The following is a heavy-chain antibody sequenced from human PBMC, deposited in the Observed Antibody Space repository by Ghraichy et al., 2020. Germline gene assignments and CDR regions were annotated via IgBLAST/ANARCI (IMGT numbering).Heavy chain of an antibody. CDR3: ARTTVTTSAAFDI. CDR2: INHSGST. D-gene: IGHD4-17*01. J-gene: IGHJ3*02. V-gene: IGHV4-34*01. Sequence: LRLSCAVYGGSFSGYYWGWIRQPPGKGLEWIGEINHSGSTNYNPSLKSRVTISVDTSKNQFSLKLSSVTAADTAVYYCARTTVTTSAAFDIWGQGTMVTVSS. CDR1: GGSFSGYY.